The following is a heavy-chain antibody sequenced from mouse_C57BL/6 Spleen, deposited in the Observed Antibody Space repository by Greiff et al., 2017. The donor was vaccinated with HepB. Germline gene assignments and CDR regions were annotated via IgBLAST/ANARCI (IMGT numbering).Heavy chain of an antibody. J-gene: IGHJ2*01. CDR3: ARTMDTTAYYFDI. CDR2: ISSGSSTI. CDR1: GFTFSDYE. D-gene: IGHD2-2*01. V-gene: IGHV5-17*01. Sequence: EVKLVESGAGLVKPGASLKLSCAASGFTFSDYEMHWVRQAPGKGLEWVAYISSGSSTIYYTETVKGRFTISRDNAKNTLFLQMTSLRSEDTAMYYCARTMDTTAYYFDIWGQGTTRTVSS.